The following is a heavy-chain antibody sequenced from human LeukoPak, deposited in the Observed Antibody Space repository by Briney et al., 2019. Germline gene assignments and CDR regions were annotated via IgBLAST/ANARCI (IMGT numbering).Heavy chain of an antibody. Sequence: SETLSLTCTVSGASIGSYFWSWIRQPPGKGLEWIGYISQNGYTKYTPSLKSRVTISRDTSENQFSLILSSVTAADTAVYYCTRHDVVAVIGHGMAVWGQGTTVTVSS. D-gene: IGHD2-15*01. CDR1: GASIGSYF. V-gene: IGHV4-59*08. CDR3: TRHDVVAVIGHGMAV. J-gene: IGHJ6*02. CDR2: ISQNGYT.